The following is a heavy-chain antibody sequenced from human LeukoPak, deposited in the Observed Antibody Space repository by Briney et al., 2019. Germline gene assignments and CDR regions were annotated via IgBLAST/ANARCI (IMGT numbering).Heavy chain of an antibody. D-gene: IGHD6-13*01. J-gene: IGHJ6*02. CDR3: ARGGQQLVDEYYYGMDV. Sequence: ASVKVSCKASGYTFTSYGISWVRQAPGQGLEWMGWISGYNGKTNYAQKLQGRVTMTTDTSTSTAYMELRSLRSDDTAVYYCARGGQQLVDEYYYGMDVWGQGTTVTVSS. V-gene: IGHV1-18*01. CDR2: ISGYNGKT. CDR1: GYTFTSYG.